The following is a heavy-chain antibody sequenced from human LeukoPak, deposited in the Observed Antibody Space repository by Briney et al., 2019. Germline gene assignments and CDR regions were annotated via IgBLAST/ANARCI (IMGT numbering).Heavy chain of an antibody. CDR3: ARQTRSKGYSSSWSLDY. CDR1: GGSISSYY. J-gene: IGHJ4*02. D-gene: IGHD6-13*01. Sequence: SETLSLTCTVSGGSISSYYWSWIRQPPGKGLEWIGYIYYSGSTNYNPSLKSRVTISVDTSKNQFSLKLSSVTATDTAVYYCARQTRSKGYSSSWSLDYWGQGTLVTVSS. CDR2: IYYSGST. V-gene: IGHV4-59*08.